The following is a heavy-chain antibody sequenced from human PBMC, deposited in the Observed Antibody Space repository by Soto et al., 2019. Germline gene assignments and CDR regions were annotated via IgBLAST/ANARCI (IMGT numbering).Heavy chain of an antibody. CDR1: GGSISSGGYS. V-gene: IGHV4-30-2*01. CDR2: IYNSGST. J-gene: IGHJ5*02. D-gene: IGHD2-2*01. CDR3: ARVPDR. Sequence: PSETLSLTCTVSGGSISSGGYSWSWIRQPPGKGLEWIGYIYNSGSTYYNQSLKSRVTISVDRSKNQFSLKLSSVTAADTAVYYCARVPDRWGQGTLVTVSS.